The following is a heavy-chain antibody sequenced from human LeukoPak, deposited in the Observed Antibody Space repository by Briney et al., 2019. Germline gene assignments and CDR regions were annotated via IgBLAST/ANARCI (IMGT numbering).Heavy chain of an antibody. CDR3: ARGTWCEWFGDSRGVYFEY. D-gene: IGHD3-10*01. J-gene: IGHJ4*02. Sequence: ASVKVSCKASLYTLTGYYIYWMRQAPGQELEWLGWINPTSGGTKFAQSRVTLTRGTSISTAYMELSGLSSVDTAVYYCARGTWCEWFGDSRGVYFEYWGQGSLVAVSS. CDR1: LYTLTGYY. CDR2: INPTSGGT. V-gene: IGHV1-2*02.